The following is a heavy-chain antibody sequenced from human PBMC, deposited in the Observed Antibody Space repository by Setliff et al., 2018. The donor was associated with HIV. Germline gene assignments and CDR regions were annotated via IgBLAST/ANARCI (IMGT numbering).Heavy chain of an antibody. J-gene: IGHJ3*01. V-gene: IGHV5-51*01. CDR3: ARHRVDTSMLVVKDPGAFDL. Sequence: PGEYLKISCRGFGYSFGDYWIGWVRQKPGKGLEWMGIIFPADSDTRVNPSFQGNVTISADKSTSAAFLQWTSLKASDTGIYYCARHRVDTSMLVVKDPGAFDLWGQGTLVNVAA. D-gene: IGHD3-22*01. CDR1: GYSFGDYW. CDR2: IFPADSDT.